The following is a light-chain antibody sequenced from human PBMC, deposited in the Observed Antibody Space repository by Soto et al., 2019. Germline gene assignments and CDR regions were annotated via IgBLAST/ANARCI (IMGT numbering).Light chain of an antibody. J-gene: IGLJ1*01. CDR1: SSDIGGYNS. V-gene: IGLV2-8*01. CDR3: SSFTDGNNLV. CDR2: DVT. Sequence: QTVLTQSPSASGSPVQSVTISCTGTSSDIGGYNSVSWYQQHPGKAPKVMIYDVTKRPSRVPDRFSGSKSGNTASLTVSALPADEEADYYCSSFTDGNNLVFGTGTKVTVL.